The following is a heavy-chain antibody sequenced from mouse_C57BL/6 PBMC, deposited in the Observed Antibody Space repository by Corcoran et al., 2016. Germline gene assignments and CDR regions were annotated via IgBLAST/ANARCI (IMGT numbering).Heavy chain of an antibody. J-gene: IGHJ3*01. CDR3: ARGGGAWFAY. Sequence: QVTLKESGPGILQSSQTLSLPCSFSGFSLSTSGMGVSWIRQPSGKGLEWLAHIYWDDDKRYHPSLKSRLTISKDTSRNQVFLKITCVDTADTATYYCARGGGAWFAYWGQGTLVTVSA. CDR2: IYWDDDK. V-gene: IGHV8-12*01. CDR1: GFSLSTSGMG.